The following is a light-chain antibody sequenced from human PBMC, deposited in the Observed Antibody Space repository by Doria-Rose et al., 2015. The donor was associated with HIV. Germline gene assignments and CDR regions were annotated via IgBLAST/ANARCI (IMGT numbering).Light chain of an antibody. CDR3: HQYGTSWT. J-gene: IGKJ1*01. CDR1: QSFSSPY. CDR2: DGS. Sequence: TQSPGTLSLSPGERATLSCRASQSFSSPYLAWYQQKPGQAPSLLIYDGSTRATGIPDRFRASGSGTDFTLTINRLEPEDFALYYCHQYGTSWTFGQGTKVEI. V-gene: IGKV3-20*01.